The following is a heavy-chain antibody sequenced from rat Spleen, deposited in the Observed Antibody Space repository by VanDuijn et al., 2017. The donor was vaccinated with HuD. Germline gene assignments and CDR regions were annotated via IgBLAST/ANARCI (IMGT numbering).Heavy chain of an antibody. Sequence: EVQLVESGGGLVQPGNSLKLSCAASGFTFSDYAMAWVRQSPKKGLEWVATIIYDGSSTYYPDSVKGRFTISRDNAKSTLYLQMDSLRSEDTASYYCVRHGYTRYYFDYWGQGVMVTVSS. CDR3: VRHGYTRYYFDY. V-gene: IGHV5-17*01. J-gene: IGHJ2*01. CDR2: IIYDGSST. D-gene: IGHD1-9*01. CDR1: GFTFSDYA.